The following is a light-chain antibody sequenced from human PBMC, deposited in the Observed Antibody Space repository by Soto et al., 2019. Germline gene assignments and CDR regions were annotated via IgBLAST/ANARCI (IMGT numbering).Light chain of an antibody. CDR2: AAS. Sequence: DIQMTQSPSSLSASVGDRVTITCRASQGIIDYLAWYQQRPGKPPRLLIYAASILQSGVPSRFSGSGAGTDFTLTISSLQPEDVATYYCQKYNSAPRTFGQGTKVEIK. CDR1: QGIIDY. J-gene: IGKJ1*01. V-gene: IGKV1-27*01. CDR3: QKYNSAPRT.